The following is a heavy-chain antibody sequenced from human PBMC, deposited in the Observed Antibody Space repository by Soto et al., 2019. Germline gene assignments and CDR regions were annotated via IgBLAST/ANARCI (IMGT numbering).Heavy chain of an antibody. D-gene: IGHD1-26*01. CDR2: IWFDGSNK. Sequence: QVQLVESGGGVVQPGTSLRLSCAASGLSFSDYGMHWVRQSPGKGLEWVAFIWFDGSNKYYADSVKGRFTISRDNSKNTVFLQMSSLRPEDTAVYYCARGAPYSGSTYRYFQHWGQGTLVTVSS. CDR1: GLSFSDYG. V-gene: IGHV3-33*01. J-gene: IGHJ1*01. CDR3: ARGAPYSGSTYRYFQH.